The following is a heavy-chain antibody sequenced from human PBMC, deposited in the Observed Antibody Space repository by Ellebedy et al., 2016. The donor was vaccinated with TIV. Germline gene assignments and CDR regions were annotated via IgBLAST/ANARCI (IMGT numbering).Heavy chain of an antibody. CDR3: SRGHDPYKLGNY. V-gene: IGHV4-34*01. CDR2: IHPSGSA. D-gene: IGHD5-24*01. J-gene: IGHJ4*02. CDR1: GGSCTGYY. Sequence: SETLSLTCVVYGGSCTGYYCTWMRRPPGKGLEWIGEIHPSGSAHYNPSLTSRVTISLDTSKSQFSLRLNSVTAADTAIYYCSRGHDPYKLGNYWGQGILVSVSS.